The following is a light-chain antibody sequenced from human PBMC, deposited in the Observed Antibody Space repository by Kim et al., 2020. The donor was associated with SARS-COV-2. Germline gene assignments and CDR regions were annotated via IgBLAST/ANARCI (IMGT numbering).Light chain of an antibody. J-gene: IGKJ4*01. V-gene: IGKV3-11*01. CDR1: QSVKKF. Sequence: EIVLTQSPVTLSLSPGETATLSCRASQSVKKFLAWYQQKPGQAPRLLIHDASNRATGIPATFSGSGSETDFTLTISSLEPEDFAVYYCQQRYAWPPLTFGGGTKVDIK. CDR2: DAS. CDR3: QQRYAWPPLT.